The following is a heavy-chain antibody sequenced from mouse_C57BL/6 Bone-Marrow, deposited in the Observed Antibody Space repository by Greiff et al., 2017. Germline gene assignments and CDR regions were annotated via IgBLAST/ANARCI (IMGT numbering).Heavy chain of an antibody. CDR1: GFTFSSYA. CDR2: ISDGSSYT. CDR3: ARITFAY. J-gene: IGHJ3*01. Sequence: EVKLVESGGGLVKPGGSLKLSCAASGFTFSSYAMSWVRQTPEKRLEWVATISDGSSYTYYPDNVKGRFTISRDNAKNNLYLQMSHLKSEDTAMYYCARITFAYWGQGTLVTVSA. V-gene: IGHV5-4*03. D-gene: IGHD1-3*01.